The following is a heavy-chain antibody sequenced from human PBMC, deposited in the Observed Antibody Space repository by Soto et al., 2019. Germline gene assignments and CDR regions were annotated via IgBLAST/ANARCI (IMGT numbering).Heavy chain of an antibody. CDR3: TTGQRPIRFLEWLSRYYFDF. D-gene: IGHD3-3*01. V-gene: IGHV1-24*01. CDR2: FNPEDGET. CDR1: GYTIAELS. J-gene: IGHJ4*02. Sequence: ASVKVSCTVSGYTIAELSMHCVRQAPGKGLEWMGGFNPEDGETIYSQKFQGRVSMTEDTSTDTAYMELSSLRSEDTALYYCTTGQRPIRFLEWLSRYYFDFWGQGTLVTVSS.